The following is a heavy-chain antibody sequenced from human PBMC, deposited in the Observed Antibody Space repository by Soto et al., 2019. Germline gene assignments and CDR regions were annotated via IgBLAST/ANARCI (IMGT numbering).Heavy chain of an antibody. CDR1: GNRFSGYY. V-gene: IGHV1-2*04. CDR3: ARGPLAARHPYNWFDP. Sequence: GASVKGYWKASGNRFSGYYVRWVRLATRKGLEWMGWINPNSGGTNYAQKFQGWVTMTRDTSISTAYMELSRLRSDDTAVYYCARGPLAARHPYNWFDPWGQGTLVIVSS. CDR2: INPNSGGT. D-gene: IGHD6-6*01. J-gene: IGHJ5*02.